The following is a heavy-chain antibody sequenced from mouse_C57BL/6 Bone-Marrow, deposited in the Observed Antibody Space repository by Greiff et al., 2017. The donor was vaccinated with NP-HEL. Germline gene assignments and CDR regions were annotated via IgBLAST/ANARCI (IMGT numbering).Heavy chain of an antibody. J-gene: IGHJ4*01. D-gene: IGHD1-1*01. Sequence: QVQLQQSGPGLVAPSQSLSITCTVSGFSLTSYGVHWVRQPPGKGLEWLVVIWSDGSTTYNSALKSRLSISKDNSKSQVFLKMNSLQTDDTAMYYCARHGHYYGSSYEGYAMDYWGQGTSVTVSS. V-gene: IGHV2-6-1*01. CDR3: ARHGHYYGSSYEGYAMDY. CDR1: GFSLTSYG. CDR2: IWSDGST.